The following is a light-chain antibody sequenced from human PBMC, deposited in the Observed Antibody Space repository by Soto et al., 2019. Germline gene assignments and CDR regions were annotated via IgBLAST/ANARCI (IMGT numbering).Light chain of an antibody. CDR3: AAWDDSLRAVV. J-gene: IGLJ2*01. CDR1: SSNIGSNY. Sequence: QSVLTQPPSASGTPGQRVPISCSGSSSNIGSNYVYWYQLLPGTAPKLLIYRNNQRPSGVPDRFSGSKSGTSASLAISGLRSEDDAEYYCAAWDDSLRAVVFVGGTKVTVL. CDR2: RNN. V-gene: IGLV1-47*01.